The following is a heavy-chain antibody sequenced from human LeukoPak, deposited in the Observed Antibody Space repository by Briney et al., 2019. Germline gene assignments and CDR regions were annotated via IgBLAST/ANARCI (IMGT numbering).Heavy chain of an antibody. CDR1: GFTFSSYW. J-gene: IGHJ4*02. D-gene: IGHD4-17*01. Sequence: GGSLRLSCAASGFTFSSYWMSWVRQAPGKGLEWVANIKQDGSEKYYVDSVKGRFTISRDNAKNSLYLQMNSLRAEDTAVYYCARDVFGYGDYVRGSYYFDYWGQGTLVTVSS. CDR2: IKQDGSEK. CDR3: ARDVFGYGDYVRGSYYFDY. V-gene: IGHV3-7*01.